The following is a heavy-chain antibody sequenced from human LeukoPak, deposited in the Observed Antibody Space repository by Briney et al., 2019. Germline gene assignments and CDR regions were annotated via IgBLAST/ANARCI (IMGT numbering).Heavy chain of an antibody. V-gene: IGHV1-8*01. D-gene: IGHD3-22*01. CDR1: GYTFTSYD. J-gene: IGHJ6*03. Sequence: ASVKVSCKASGYTFTSYDINWVRQATGQGLEWMGWMNPNSGNTGYAQKFQGRVTMTRNTSISTAYTELSSLRSEDTAVYYCARGTDSSGYYWNYYYMDVWGKGTTVTVSS. CDR2: MNPNSGNT. CDR3: ARGTDSSGYYWNYYYMDV.